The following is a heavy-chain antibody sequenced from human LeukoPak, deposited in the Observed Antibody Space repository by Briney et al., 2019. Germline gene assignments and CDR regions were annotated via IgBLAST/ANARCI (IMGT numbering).Heavy chain of an antibody. CDR1: GGSISSYY. CDR3: ARLSGCSSTSCYTGFDY. CDR2: IYYSGST. J-gene: IGHJ4*02. D-gene: IGHD2-2*02. V-gene: IGHV4-59*08. Sequence: SSETLSLTCTVSGGSISSYYWSWIRQPPGKGLEWIGYIYYSGSTNYNPSLKSRVTISVDTSKNQFSLKLSSVTAADTAVYYCARLSGCSSTSCYTGFDYWGQGTLVTVSS.